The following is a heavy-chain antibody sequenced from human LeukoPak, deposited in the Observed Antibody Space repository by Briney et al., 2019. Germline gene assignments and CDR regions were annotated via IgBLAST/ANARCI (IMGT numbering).Heavy chain of an antibody. D-gene: IGHD4-17*01. J-gene: IGHJ3*02. CDR2: ISASGDYT. CDR3: AKDPNGDYVGAFDS. V-gene: IGHV3-23*01. CDR1: GFTFRAYA. Sequence: AGGSLRLSCAASGFTFRAYAVIWVRQAPGKGLEWVSAISASGDYTHYADSVKGRFDISRDNSKNTVYLQMSSLRAEDAALYYCAKDPNGDYVGAFDSWGQGTTVIVSS.